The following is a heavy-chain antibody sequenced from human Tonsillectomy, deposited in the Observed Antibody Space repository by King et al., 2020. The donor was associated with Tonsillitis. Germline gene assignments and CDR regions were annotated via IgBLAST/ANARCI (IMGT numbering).Heavy chain of an antibody. V-gene: IGHV5-51*01. D-gene: IGHD3-3*01. CDR2: MYPGDSET. CDR1: GYSFSRYW. Sequence: QLVQSGAEVKKPGESLKISCKGSGYSFSRYWIGWVRQMPGKGLEWMGIMYPGDSETTYSPSFQGQVTISADKSISTAYLQWSSLKASDTAVYYCMREDRSGYVDYWXQGTLVTVXS. J-gene: IGHJ4*02. CDR3: MREDRSGYVDY.